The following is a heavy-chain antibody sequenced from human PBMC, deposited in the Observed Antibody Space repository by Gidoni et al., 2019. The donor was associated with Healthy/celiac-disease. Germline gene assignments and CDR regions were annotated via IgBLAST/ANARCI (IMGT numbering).Heavy chain of an antibody. J-gene: IGHJ4*02. CDR1: GFPFSSYA. V-gene: IGHV3-30*04. D-gene: IGHD6-19*01. Sequence: QVQLVESGGGVVQPGRSLRLSCAAPGFPFSSYAMHWVRQAPGKGLEWVAVIAYDGSNKYYADSVKGRFTISRDNSKNTLYLQMNSLRAEDTAVYYCARDHKGSGWYDPGGDWGQGTLVTVSS. CDR2: IAYDGSNK. CDR3: ARDHKGSGWYDPGGD.